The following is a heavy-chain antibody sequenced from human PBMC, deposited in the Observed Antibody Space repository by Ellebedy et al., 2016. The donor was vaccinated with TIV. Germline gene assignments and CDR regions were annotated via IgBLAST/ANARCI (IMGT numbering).Heavy chain of an antibody. V-gene: IGHV3-21*01. Sequence: GESLKISXAASGFSFSSYVMNWVRQAPGKGLEWVSSISSSSTYIYYADPVKGRFTISRDNTKNSLYLQMNSLRAEDTAVYYCVSTYCSTSDCHNYYYMDVWGKGTSVTVSS. J-gene: IGHJ6*03. CDR2: ISSSSTYI. CDR1: GFSFSSYV. CDR3: VSTYCSTSDCHNYYYMDV. D-gene: IGHD2-2*01.